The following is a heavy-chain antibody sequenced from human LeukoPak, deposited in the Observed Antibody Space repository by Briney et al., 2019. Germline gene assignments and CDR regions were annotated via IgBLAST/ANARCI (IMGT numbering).Heavy chain of an antibody. CDR3: ARDPTEYSSGYDDY. Sequence: ASVKVSCKASGYTFTGYYMHWVRQAPGQGLEWMGWINPNSGGTNYAQKFQGRVTMTRDMSTSTVYMELSSLRSEDTAVYYCARDPTEYSSGYDDYWGQGTLVTVSS. V-gene: IGHV1-2*02. CDR1: GYTFTGYY. CDR2: INPNSGGT. J-gene: IGHJ4*02. D-gene: IGHD6-19*01.